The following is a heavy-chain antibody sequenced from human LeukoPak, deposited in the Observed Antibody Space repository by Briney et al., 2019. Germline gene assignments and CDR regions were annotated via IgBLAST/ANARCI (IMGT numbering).Heavy chain of an antibody. CDR3: ARQRGLTTVTINWFDP. V-gene: IGHV4-39*01. CDR2: IYYSGST. D-gene: IGHD4-11*01. CDR1: GGSISSYY. J-gene: IGHJ5*02. Sequence: SETLSLTCTVSGGSISSYYWGWIRQPPGKGLEWIGSIYYSGSTYYNPSLKSRVTISVDTSKNQFSLKLSSVTAADTAVYYCARQRGLTTVTINWFDPWGQGTLVTVSS.